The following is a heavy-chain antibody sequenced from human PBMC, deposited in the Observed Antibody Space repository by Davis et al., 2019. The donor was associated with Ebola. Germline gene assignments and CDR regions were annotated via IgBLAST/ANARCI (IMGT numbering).Heavy chain of an antibody. Sequence: GESLKISCAASGFTFSSYAMHWVRQAPGKGLEWVAVISYDGSNKYYADSVKGRFTISRDNSKNTLYLQMSSLRAEDTAVYYCAKEGDSANFDYWGQGTLVTVSS. CDR1: GFTFSSYA. CDR2: ISYDGSNK. V-gene: IGHV3-30*04. J-gene: IGHJ4*02. D-gene: IGHD3-22*01. CDR3: AKEGDSANFDY.